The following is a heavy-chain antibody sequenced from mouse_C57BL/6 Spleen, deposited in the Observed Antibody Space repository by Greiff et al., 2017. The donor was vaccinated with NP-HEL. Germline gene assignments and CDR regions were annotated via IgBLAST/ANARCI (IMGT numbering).Heavy chain of an antibody. D-gene: IGHD2-4*01. Sequence: QVQLQQPGAELVRPGTSVKLSCKASGYTFTSYWMHWVKQRPGQGLEWIGVIDPSDSYTNYNQKFKGKATLTVDTSSSTAYMQLSSLTSEDSAVYYCAGGGLRPHWYFDVWGTGTTVTVSS. V-gene: IGHV1-59*01. J-gene: IGHJ1*03. CDR1: GYTFTSYW. CDR2: IDPSDSYT. CDR3: AGGGLRPHWYFDV.